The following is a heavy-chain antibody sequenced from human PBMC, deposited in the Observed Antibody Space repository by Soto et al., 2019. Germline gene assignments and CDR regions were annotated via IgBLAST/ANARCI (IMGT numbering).Heavy chain of an antibody. CDR1: GFTFSSYG. J-gene: IGHJ4*02. CDR2: ISYDGSNK. Sequence: QVQLVESGGGVVQPGRSLRLSCAASGFTFSSYGMHWVRQAPGKGLEWVAGISYDGSNKYYADSVKGRFTISRDNSKNTLYLQMNSLRAEDTAVYYCAKDGLYCSGGSCYRPGYYFDYWGQGTLVTVSS. CDR3: AKDGLYCSGGSCYRPGYYFDY. D-gene: IGHD2-15*01. V-gene: IGHV3-30*18.